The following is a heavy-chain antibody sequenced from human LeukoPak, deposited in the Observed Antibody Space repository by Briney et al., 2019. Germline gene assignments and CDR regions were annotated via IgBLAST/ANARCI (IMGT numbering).Heavy chain of an antibody. CDR1: GYTFTTYP. D-gene: IGHD6-19*01. Sequence: ASVKVSCKASGYTFTTYPINWVRQAPGQGLEWMGWIDTNTGSPTYAQGLTGRFVFSLDTSVSTAFLQISSLKAEDTAVYYCARHSSGWHDAFDIWGQGTMVTVSS. CDR2: IDTNTGSP. CDR3: ARHSSGWHDAFDI. J-gene: IGHJ3*02. V-gene: IGHV7-4-1*02.